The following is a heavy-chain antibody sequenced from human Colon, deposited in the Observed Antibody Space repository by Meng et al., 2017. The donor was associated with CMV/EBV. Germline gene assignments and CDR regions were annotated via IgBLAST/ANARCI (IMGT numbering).Heavy chain of an antibody. CDR3: ASERVVDLPQHYSEMDV. Sequence: SETLSLTCTVSGGSINSGDYYWAWIRQSPGKGLEWIGYIHHSGNSFYNPSLKSRVTISVDMPNKHFSLNLRSVTAADTAVYYCASERVVDLPQHYSEMDVWGPGTTVTVSS. V-gene: IGHV4-30-4*08. CDR1: GGSINSGDYY. J-gene: IGHJ6*02. CDR2: IHHSGNS. D-gene: IGHD3-16*02.